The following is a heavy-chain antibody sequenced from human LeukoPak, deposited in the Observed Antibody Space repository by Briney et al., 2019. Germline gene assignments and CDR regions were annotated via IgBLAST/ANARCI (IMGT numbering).Heavy chain of an antibody. D-gene: IGHD3-16*01. J-gene: IGHJ4*02. CDR1: GSTFTSHW. CDR3: KRLGVPGAPFEY. V-gene: IGHV5-10-1*01. CDR2: IDPSDSYT. Sequence: GESLKISCKGSGSTFTSHWITWVRQMPGKGLEWMGWIDPSDSYTNYSPSFQGHVTISADKTISTAFLQFRREYAANTARYYCKRLGVPGAPFEYWGQGTLVTVSS.